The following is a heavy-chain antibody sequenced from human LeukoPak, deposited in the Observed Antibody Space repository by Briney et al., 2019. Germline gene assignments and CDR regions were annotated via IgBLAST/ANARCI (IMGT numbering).Heavy chain of an antibody. J-gene: IGHJ4*02. Sequence: GGSLRLSCAASGFTVSSNYMSWVRQAPGKGLEWVSVIYSGGSTYYADSVKGRFTISRDNSKNTLYLQMNSLRAEDTAVYYCAKDLLCSGGSCYVLDYWGQGTLVTVSS. CDR2: IYSGGST. CDR1: GFTVSSNY. CDR3: AKDLLCSGGSCYVLDY. V-gene: IGHV3-53*01. D-gene: IGHD2-15*01.